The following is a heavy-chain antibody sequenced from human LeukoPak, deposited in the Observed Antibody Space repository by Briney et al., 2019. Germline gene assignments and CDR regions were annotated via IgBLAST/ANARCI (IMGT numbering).Heavy chain of an antibody. CDR1: GFTVSSNY. J-gene: IGHJ4*02. V-gene: IGHV3-53*01. CDR3: ARGGSLRQITY. CDR2: IYSGGST. Sequence: GGSLRLSCAASGFTVSSNYMSWVRQAPGKGLEWVSVIYSGGSTYYADSVKGRFTISRDNSKNTLYLQMNSLRAEDTAVYYCARGGSLRQITYWGQGTLSPSPQ. D-gene: IGHD1-26*01.